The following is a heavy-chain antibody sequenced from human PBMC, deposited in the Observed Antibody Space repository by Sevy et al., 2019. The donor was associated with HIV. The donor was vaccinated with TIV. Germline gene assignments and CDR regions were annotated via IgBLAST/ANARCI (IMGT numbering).Heavy chain of an antibody. J-gene: IGHJ4*02. CDR3: AREGCTRPNDY. D-gene: IGHD2-8*01. CDR2: LSFGCGKI. CDR1: GFAFYDYS. Sequence: GGSLRLSCAASGFAFYDYSMSWIRQAPGKGLEGVATLSFGCGKINYADSVKGRFTISRDNSKNSFYLQMDNLRVEDTALYYCAREGCTRPNDYWGQGTRVTVSS. V-gene: IGHV3-23*01.